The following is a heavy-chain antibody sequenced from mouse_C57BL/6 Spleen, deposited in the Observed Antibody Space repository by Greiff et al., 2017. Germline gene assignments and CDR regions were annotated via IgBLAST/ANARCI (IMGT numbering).Heavy chain of an antibody. Sequence: EVQLQQSGPVLVKPGASVKMSCKASGYTFTDYYMNWVKQSHGKSLEWIGVINPYNGGTSYNQKFKGKATLTVDKSSSTAYMELNSLTSEDSAVYYCARYYGNFYFDYWGQGTTLTVSS. CDR3: ARYYGNFYFDY. CDR1: GYTFTDYY. J-gene: IGHJ2*01. V-gene: IGHV1-19*01. D-gene: IGHD2-1*01. CDR2: INPYNGGT.